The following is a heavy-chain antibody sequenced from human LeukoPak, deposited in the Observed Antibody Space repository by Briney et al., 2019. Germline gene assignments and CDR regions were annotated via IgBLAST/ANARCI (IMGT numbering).Heavy chain of an antibody. D-gene: IGHD4/OR15-4a*01. CDR2: IRSNGGST. V-gene: IGHV3-64*01. CDR1: GFSFSSYA. J-gene: IGHJ5*02. Sequence: GGSLRLSCAASGFSFSSYAMFWVRQAPGKGLEYVSAIRSNGGSTYYANSVKGRFTIFRYNSKNTLYLQMGSLRAEDMAVYYCVRIPNGANFPNWFDPWGQGTLVTVSS. CDR3: VRIPNGANFPNWFDP.